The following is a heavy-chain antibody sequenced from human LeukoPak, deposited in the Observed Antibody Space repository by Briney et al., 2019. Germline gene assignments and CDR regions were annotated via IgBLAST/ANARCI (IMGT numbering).Heavy chain of an antibody. CDR1: GFTFSTYA. D-gene: IGHD1/OR15-1a*01. J-gene: IGHJ4*02. V-gene: IGHV3-23*01. Sequence: GGSLRLSCAASGFTFSTYAMSWVRRTPEKGLEWVSAISDTGGNTFYADSVKGRFTISGDNSKNTLYLQMNSLRAEDTAIYYCAKGRTNDYWGQGTLVTVSS. CDR3: AKGRTNDY. CDR2: ISDTGGNT.